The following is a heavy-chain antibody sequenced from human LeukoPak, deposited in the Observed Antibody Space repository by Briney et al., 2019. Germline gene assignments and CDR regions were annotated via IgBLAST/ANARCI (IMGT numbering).Heavy chain of an antibody. Sequence: GGSLRLSCEASGFTFSVYSMNWVRQAPGKGLEWVSSISGTGSHIYSADSMKGRFIISRDNAKNSLYLQMNSLRAEDTAVYYCVREPGAPRGWFDSWGQGTPVTVSS. CDR2: ISGTGSHI. V-gene: IGHV3-21*01. CDR1: GFTFSVYS. D-gene: IGHD7-27*01. CDR3: VREPGAPRGWFDS. J-gene: IGHJ5*01.